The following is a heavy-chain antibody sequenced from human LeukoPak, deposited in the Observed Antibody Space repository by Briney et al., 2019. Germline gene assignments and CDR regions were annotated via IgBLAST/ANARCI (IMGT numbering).Heavy chain of an antibody. CDR3: ARGGPYSSSSRIFDY. J-gene: IGHJ4*02. CDR1: GGPFSGYY. D-gene: IGHD6-6*01. CDR2: INHSGST. V-gene: IGHV4-34*01. Sequence: PSETLSLTCAVYGGPFSGYYWSWIRQPPGKGLEWIGEINHSGSTNYNPSLKSRVTISVDTSKNQFSLKLSSVTAADTAVYYCARGGPYSSSSRIFDYWGQGTLVTVSS.